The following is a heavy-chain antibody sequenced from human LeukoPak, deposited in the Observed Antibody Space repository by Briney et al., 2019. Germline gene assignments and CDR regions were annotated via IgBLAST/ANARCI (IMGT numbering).Heavy chain of an antibody. Sequence: SETLSLTCAVYGGSFSGYYWSWIRQPPGKGLEWIGCIYYSGSTNYNPSLKSRVIISVDTSKNQLALNLSSVTAADTAVYYCARALYGSASNNYYMDVWGKGTTVTVSS. CDR2: IYYSGST. CDR3: ARALYGSASNNYYMDV. J-gene: IGHJ6*03. D-gene: IGHD3-10*01. CDR1: GGSFSGYY. V-gene: IGHV4-59*01.